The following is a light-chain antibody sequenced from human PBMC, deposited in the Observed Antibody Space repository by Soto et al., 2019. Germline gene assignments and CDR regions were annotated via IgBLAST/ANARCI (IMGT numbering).Light chain of an antibody. CDR2: EVT. CDR1: SSDVGFYNF. V-gene: IGLV2-8*01. J-gene: IGLJ1*01. CDR3: ASYADTKPSG. Sequence: QSALTQPPSASGSPGQSLTISCTGTSSDVGFYNFVSWYQQRPGKAPKLVIYEVTKRPSGVPDRFSGSKSGSTASLTVSGLQADDEADYYCASYADTKPSGFGSGPKATV.